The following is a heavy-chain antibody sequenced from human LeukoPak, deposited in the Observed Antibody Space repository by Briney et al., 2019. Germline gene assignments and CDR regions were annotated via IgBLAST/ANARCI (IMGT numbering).Heavy chain of an antibody. CDR3: ARDGGARGPNLRRYFDY. V-gene: IGHV3-33*01. CDR2: IWYDGSNK. Sequence: PGRSLRLSCAASGFTFSSYGMHWVRQAPGKGLEWVAVIWYDGSNKYYADSVKGRFTISRDNSKNTLYLQMNSLRAEDTAVYYCARDGGARGPNLRRYFDYWGQGTLVTVSS. J-gene: IGHJ4*02. CDR1: GFTFSSYG. D-gene: IGHD3-10*01.